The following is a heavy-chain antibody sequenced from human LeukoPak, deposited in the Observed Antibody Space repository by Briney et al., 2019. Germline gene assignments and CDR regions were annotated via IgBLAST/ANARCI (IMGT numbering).Heavy chain of an antibody. V-gene: IGHV1-8*01. Sequence: GASVKVSCKASGYTFTSYDFNWVRQATGQRPEWMGWISPNSGDTGYAQKFQDRVTMTRNTSISTAYMELSSLRSDDTAVYYCARLYPYSSSSRNLDNWFDPWGQGTLVTVSS. CDR2: ISPNSGDT. CDR3: ARLYPYSSSSRNLDNWFDP. D-gene: IGHD6-6*01. J-gene: IGHJ5*02. CDR1: GYTFTSYD.